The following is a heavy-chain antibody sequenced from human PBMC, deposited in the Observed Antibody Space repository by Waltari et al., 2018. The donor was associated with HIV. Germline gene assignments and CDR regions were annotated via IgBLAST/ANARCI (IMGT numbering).Heavy chain of an antibody. Sequence: QVTLKESGPVLVRPTETLTLTCTVSGFSRTTAGVGVGWTRQPPGKALEWLAHIFSNDEKVYNTCLRSRLTISRASTKNQVVRIMTIMDPVDTATYYCVRLSYCPYADGTAVWGRGTTVTVSS. CDR1: GFSRTTAGVG. V-gene: IGHV2-26*01. D-gene: IGHD1-26*01. CDR2: IFSNDEK. CDR3: VRLSYCPYADGTAV. J-gene: IGHJ6*02.